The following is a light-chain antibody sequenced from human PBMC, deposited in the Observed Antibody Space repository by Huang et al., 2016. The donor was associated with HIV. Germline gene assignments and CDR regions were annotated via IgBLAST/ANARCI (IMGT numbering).Light chain of an antibody. CDR2: SAS. Sequence: DIQVTQFPSSLSASVGDRVSITCRARESIGTYLNWYQQRAGKAPKLLIYSASSLHSGVPSRFSGSGSGTEFTLIISGLQPEDFATYYCQQSFNTPRLTFGGGTKVEIK. CDR3: QQSFNTPRLT. J-gene: IGKJ4*01. V-gene: IGKV1-39*01. CDR1: ESIGTY.